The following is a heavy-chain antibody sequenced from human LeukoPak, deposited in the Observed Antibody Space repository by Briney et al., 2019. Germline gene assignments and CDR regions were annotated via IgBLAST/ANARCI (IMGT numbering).Heavy chain of an antibody. J-gene: IGHJ4*02. V-gene: IGHV3-7*01. Sequence: GGSLRFSCAASGFTFTNYWMSRVRQAPGKGLEWVANIKPDGSEKYYVDSVKGRFTISRDNAKNSLYLQMNSLRAEDTAVYYCARDYYYGSGSYLKWGQGTLVTVSS. CDR1: GFTFTNYW. CDR2: IKPDGSEK. D-gene: IGHD3-10*01. CDR3: ARDYYYGSGSYLK.